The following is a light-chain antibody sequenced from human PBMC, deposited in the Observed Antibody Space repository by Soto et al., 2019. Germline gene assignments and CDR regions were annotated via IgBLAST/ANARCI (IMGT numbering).Light chain of an antibody. Sequence: DIQLTQSPPSLSASEGDRVTITCQASHDIKNYLNWYQQKPGKAPKLLIYDADNLQTGVPSRFSGSGTGTEFTFAIGSLQPEDVATYFCQQFDVLPPYTFGQATNVEIK. CDR1: HDIKNY. J-gene: IGKJ2*01. CDR3: QQFDVLPPYT. CDR2: DAD. V-gene: IGKV1-33*01.